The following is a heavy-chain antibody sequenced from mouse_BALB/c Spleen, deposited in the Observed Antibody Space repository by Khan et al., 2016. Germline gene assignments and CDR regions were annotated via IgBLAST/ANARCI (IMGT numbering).Heavy chain of an antibody. CDR2: INPYNDGT. Sequence: VQLKESGPELVKPGASVKMSCKASGYTFTSYVMHWVKQKPGQGLEWIGYINPYNDGTKYNEKFKGKATLTSDKSSSTAYMELSSLTSEDSAVYYCARYYGSCYWYFDVWGAGTTVTVSS. D-gene: IGHD1-1*01. CDR1: GYTFTSYV. V-gene: IGHV1S136*01. CDR3: ARYYGSCYWYFDV. J-gene: IGHJ1*01.